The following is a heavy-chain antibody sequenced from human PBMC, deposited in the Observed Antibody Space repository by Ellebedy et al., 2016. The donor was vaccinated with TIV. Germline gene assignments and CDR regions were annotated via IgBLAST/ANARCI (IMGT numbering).Heavy chain of an antibody. CDR2: IWYDGSNK. J-gene: IGHJ6*03. V-gene: IGHV3-33*01. D-gene: IGHD2-2*01. CDR1: GFTFSSYG. Sequence: GESLKISXAASGFTFSSYGMHWVRQAPGKGLEWVAVIWYDGSNKYYADSVKGRFTISRDNSKNTLYLQMNSLRAEDTAVYYCASKLGDVPAATSYYYYMDVWGKGTTVTVSS. CDR3: ASKLGDVPAATSYYYYMDV.